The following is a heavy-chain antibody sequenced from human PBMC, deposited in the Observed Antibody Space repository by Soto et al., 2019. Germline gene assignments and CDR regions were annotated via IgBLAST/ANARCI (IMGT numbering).Heavy chain of an antibody. Sequence: QLQLQESGPGLVKPSETLSLTCTVSGGSISSSSYYWGWIRQPPGKGLEWIGSIYYSGSTYYNPSLKSRVTISVDKSKNQFSLKLSSVTAADTAVYYCARGMCYYGMDVWGQGTTVTVSS. J-gene: IGHJ6*02. CDR1: GGSISSSSYY. V-gene: IGHV4-39*01. CDR2: IYYSGST. CDR3: ARGMCYYGMDV. D-gene: IGHD3-10*01.